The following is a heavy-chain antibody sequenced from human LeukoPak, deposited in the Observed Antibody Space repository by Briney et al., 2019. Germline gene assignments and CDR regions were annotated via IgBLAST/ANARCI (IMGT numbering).Heavy chain of an antibody. CDR3: ARGNNGFTVLDS. D-gene: IGHD1/OR15-1a*01. CDR2: ISNSGNT. V-gene: IGHV4-4*07. J-gene: IGHJ4*02. Sequence: PSETLSLTCTVSGGSISSYYWSWIRQPAGKGLEWLGRISNSGNTFYNPSLKSRVTISLDTSENQFSLKLSSVTAADTAVYYCARGNNGFTVLDSWGQGILVTVSS. CDR1: GGSISSYY.